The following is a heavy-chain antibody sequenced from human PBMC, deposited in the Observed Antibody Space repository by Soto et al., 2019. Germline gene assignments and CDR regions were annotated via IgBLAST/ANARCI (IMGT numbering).Heavy chain of an antibody. CDR2: TSGSGGTT. D-gene: IGHD3-22*01. J-gene: IGHJ4*01. Sequence: EVQLLESGGGLVQPGGSLRLSCAASGFTFSSYAMSWVRQAPGKGLEWVSSTSGSGGTTYYAGSVKGRFTISRDNSKNSLYLQMIGLRGEDTGVYYCAKGYYPTSGYFRFDYWGYGTLVPVCS. CDR1: GFTFSSYA. V-gene: IGHV3-23*01. CDR3: AKGYYPTSGYFRFDY.